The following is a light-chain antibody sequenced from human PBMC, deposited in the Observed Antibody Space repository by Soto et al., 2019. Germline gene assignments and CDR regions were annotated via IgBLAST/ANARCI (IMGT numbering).Light chain of an antibody. V-gene: IGLV1-44*01. CDR2: SNN. J-gene: IGLJ1*01. CDR3: SSYTSSNTYV. Sequence: QSALTQPPSASGTPGQRVTISCSGSSSNIGSNTVNWYQQLPGTAPKLLIYSNNQRPSGVPDRFSGSKSGTTASLTITGLQAEDEADYYCSSYTSSNTYVFVTGTKVTVL. CDR1: SSNIGSNT.